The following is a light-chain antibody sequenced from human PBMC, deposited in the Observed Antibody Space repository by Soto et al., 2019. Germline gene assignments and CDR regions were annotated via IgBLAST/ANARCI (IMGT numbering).Light chain of an antibody. CDR2: EVS. V-gene: IGLV2-14*01. J-gene: IGLJ1*01. CDR3: FSFTTDWTHV. CDR1: SSDIGAYNY. Sequence: QSVLTQPASVSGSPGQSITISCTGSSSDIGAYNYVSWFQQYPGKAPKLMISEVSNRPSGVSNRFSGSKSGTAASLTISGLQTEDEADYFCFSFTTDWTHVFGTGTKLTVL.